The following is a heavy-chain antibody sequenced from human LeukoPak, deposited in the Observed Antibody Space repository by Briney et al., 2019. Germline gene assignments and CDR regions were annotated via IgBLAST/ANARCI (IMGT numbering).Heavy chain of an antibody. D-gene: IGHD3-22*01. CDR2: ISSSSSTI. CDR1: GFTFSSYS. J-gene: IGHJ4*02. Sequence: GGSLRLPCAASGFTFSSYSMNWVRQAPGKGLEWVSYISSSSSTIYYADSVKGRFTISRDNAKNSLYLQMNSLRDEDTAVYYCVRVYYDSSGYLFWGQGTLVPVSS. V-gene: IGHV3-48*02. CDR3: VRVYYDSSGYLF.